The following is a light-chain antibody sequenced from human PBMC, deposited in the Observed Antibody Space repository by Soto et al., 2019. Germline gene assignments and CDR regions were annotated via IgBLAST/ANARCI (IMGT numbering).Light chain of an antibody. CDR2: ADS. V-gene: IGKV1-27*01. CDR1: QDISNY. CDR3: QKYNSAPHT. Sequence: DIQMTQSPSSLSASVGDRVTITCRTSQDISNYLAWYQQKPGKVPKLLIYADSTLQSGVPARFSGGGSGTDFSLTISSLQPEDVATYYCQKYNSAPHTFGGGTKVEIQ. J-gene: IGKJ4*01.